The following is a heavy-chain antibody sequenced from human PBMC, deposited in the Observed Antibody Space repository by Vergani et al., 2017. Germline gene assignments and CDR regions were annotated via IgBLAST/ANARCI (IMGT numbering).Heavy chain of an antibody. D-gene: IGHD3-10*01. Sequence: QVQLQESGPGLVKPSETLTLTCDVSDSSIMTNPYWGWFRQSPGKGLEWIGCIHHSGDTHYNSSLMSRVSISIASSSKFSLSLTSVTAADTAIYYCARHRGSGGFFPSSYFYGMDVWGHGTTVTVSS. CDR2: IHHSGDT. V-gene: IGHV4-38-2*01. J-gene: IGHJ6*02. CDR1: DSSIMTNPY. CDR3: ARHRGSGGFFPSSYFYGMDV.